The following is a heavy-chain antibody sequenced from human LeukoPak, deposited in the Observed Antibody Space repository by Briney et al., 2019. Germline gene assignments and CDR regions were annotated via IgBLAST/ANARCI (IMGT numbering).Heavy chain of an antibody. Sequence: SETLCVTSNVSSDSFSSYIRCCIRQPPGKGLEWIGYIYYSGSSNYNPSLKSRVTMSVDTSKSQFSLQVSSVTAADTAVYYCARTEYYFDHWARRPLVTVSS. CDR3: ARTEYYFDH. D-gene: IGHD1-14*01. V-gene: IGHV4-59*01. CDR2: IYYSGSS. CDR1: SDSFSSYI. J-gene: IGHJ4*02.